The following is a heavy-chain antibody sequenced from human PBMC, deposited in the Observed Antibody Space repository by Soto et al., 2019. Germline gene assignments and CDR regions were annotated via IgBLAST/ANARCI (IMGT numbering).Heavy chain of an antibody. CDR1: GFTFSSYG. J-gene: IGHJ6*02. Sequence: QVQLVESGGGVVQPGRSLRLSCAASGFTFSSYGMHWVRQAPGKGLEWVAVISYDGSNKYYADSVKGRFTISRDNSKNTLYLQMNSLRAEDTAVYYCAKDLFDTAMVLGLWGIDVWGQGTTVTVSS. CDR2: ISYDGSNK. D-gene: IGHD5-18*01. CDR3: AKDLFDTAMVLGLWGIDV. V-gene: IGHV3-30*18.